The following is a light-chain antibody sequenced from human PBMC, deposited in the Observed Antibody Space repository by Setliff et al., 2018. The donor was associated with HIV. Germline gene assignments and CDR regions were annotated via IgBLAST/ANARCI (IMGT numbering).Light chain of an antibody. CDR2: EVN. CDR1: RSDIGAYSY. Sequence: QSALTQPASVSGSPGQSITISCTGSRSDIGAYSYVSRYQHHPGKVPKLIISEVNKRPSGVSARFSGSRTGNTASLTISGLQAEDESDYYCTSFTTSSTLVFGGGTKVTVL. CDR3: TSFTTSSTLV. V-gene: IGLV2-14*01. J-gene: IGLJ2*01.